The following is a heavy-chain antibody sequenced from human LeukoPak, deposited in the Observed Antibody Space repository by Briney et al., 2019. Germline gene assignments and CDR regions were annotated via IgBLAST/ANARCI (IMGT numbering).Heavy chain of an antibody. CDR1: GFTFISYA. V-gene: IGHV3-23*01. D-gene: IGHD6-13*01. J-gene: IGHJ5*02. CDR2: ISGSGGST. CDR3: AKAGFSSSWSKPDNWFDP. Sequence: GRSLRLSCAASGFTFISYAMHWVRQAPGKGLEWVSTISGSGGSTYYADSVKGRFTISRDNSKNTLYLQMNSLRAEDTAVYYCAKAGFSSSWSKPDNWFDPWGQGTLVTVSS.